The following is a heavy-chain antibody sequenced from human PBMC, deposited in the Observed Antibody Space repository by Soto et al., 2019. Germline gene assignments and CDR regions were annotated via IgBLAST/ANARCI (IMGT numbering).Heavy chain of an antibody. CDR2: IYYSGST. D-gene: IGHD2-21*02. Sequence: SETLSLTCTVSGGSISSSSYYWGWIRQPPGKGLEWIGSIYYSGSTYYNPSLKSRVTISVDTSKNQFSLKLGSVTDADTAVYYCARWCGGDCYALYYFDYWGQGTLVTVSS. CDR1: GGSISSSSYY. CDR3: ARWCGGDCYALYYFDY. V-gene: IGHV4-39*01. J-gene: IGHJ4*02.